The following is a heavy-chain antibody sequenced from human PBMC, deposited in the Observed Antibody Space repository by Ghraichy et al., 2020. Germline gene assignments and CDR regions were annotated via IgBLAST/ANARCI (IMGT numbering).Heavy chain of an antibody. J-gene: IGHJ4*02. Sequence: ASVKVSCKASGYTFTSYDNTWVRRAPGQGLEWMGWISAYNGNTNYARKLQGRVTMTTDTSTSTVYMELRSLRSDDTAVYYCARHGATYYYASGTYRPGFDYWGQGTLVTVSS. V-gene: IGHV1-18*01. D-gene: IGHD3-10*01. CDR1: GYTFTSYD. CDR2: ISAYNGNT. CDR3: ARHGATYYYASGTYRPGFDY.